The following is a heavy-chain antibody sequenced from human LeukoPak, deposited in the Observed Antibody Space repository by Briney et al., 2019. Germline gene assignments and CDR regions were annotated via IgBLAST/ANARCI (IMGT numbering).Heavy chain of an antibody. Sequence: SESLSLTCTVSGGSISSSSYYWGWIRQPPGKGLEWIGSIYYSGSTYYNPSLKSRVTISVDTSKNQFSLKLSSVTAADTAVYYCARQTRLHYFDYWGQGTLVTVSS. CDR2: IYYSGST. V-gene: IGHV4-39*01. D-gene: IGHD2-21*01. CDR3: ARQTRLHYFDY. J-gene: IGHJ4*02. CDR1: GGSISSSSYY.